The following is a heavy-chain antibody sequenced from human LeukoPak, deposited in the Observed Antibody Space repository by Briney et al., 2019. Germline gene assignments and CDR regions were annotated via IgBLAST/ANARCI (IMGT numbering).Heavy chain of an antibody. CDR3: TTDRYYDNSELQFQH. V-gene: IGHV3-15*01. J-gene: IGHJ1*01. CDR1: GFTLNNAW. D-gene: IGHD3-22*01. CDR2: IKRETDGGTI. Sequence: GGSLRLSCAASGFTLNNAWMSWVRQAPGRGLEWLGRIKRETDGGTIDYAAPVKGRFTISRDDSRNTLYLQMDSLKIEDTAVYYCTTDRYYDNSELQFQHWGQGTLVTVSS.